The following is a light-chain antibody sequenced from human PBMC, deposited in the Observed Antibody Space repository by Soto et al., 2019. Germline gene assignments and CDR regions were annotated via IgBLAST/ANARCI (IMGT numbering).Light chain of an antibody. CDR1: QSVSSK. J-gene: IGKJ4*01. CDR3: QQYNTFPSLT. Sequence: EVVMTQSPATLSVSPGEGATLSCRASQSVSSKLAWYQQKPGLAPRLLIYAASTRATGIPARFSGSGSGTEFTLTISSLQSEDFALYYCQQYNTFPSLTFGGGTKVEIK. CDR2: AAS. V-gene: IGKV3-15*01.